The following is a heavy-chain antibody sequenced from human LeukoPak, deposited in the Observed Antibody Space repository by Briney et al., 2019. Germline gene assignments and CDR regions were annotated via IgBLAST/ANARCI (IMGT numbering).Heavy chain of an antibody. Sequence: PRGSLRLSCSASGFTFSSYAMSAVRQAPGKGLEWVSAISCSRRSTYYADSVKCRFTISRDNSINPLYLPMTSLRAVLPAVYYCARGGGAYFAHWGKRTLVTVS. D-gene: IGHD3-16*01. J-gene: IGHJ4*02. CDR1: GFTFSSYA. V-gene: IGHV3-23*01. CDR3: ARGGGAYFAH. CDR2: ISCSRRST.